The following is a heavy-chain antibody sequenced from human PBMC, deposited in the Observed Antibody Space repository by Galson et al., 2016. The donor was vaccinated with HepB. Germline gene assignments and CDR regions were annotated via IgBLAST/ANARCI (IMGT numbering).Heavy chain of an antibody. CDR2: ITGIGDSK. CDR1: GFTFSSYA. CDR3: AKVGYSDLYDFHYYFGLDV. D-gene: IGHD5-12*01. V-gene: IGHV3-23*01. J-gene: IGHJ6*02. Sequence: SLRLSCATSGFTFSSYAMTWVRQAPGKGLEWVSAITGIGDSKYYADSVKGRFAIFRDNSKNTLFLQMNSLRGDDTAVYYCAKVGYSDLYDFHYYFGLDVWGRGTTVAVSS.